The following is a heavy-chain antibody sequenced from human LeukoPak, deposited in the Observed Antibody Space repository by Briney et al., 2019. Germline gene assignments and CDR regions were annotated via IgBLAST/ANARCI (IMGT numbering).Heavy chain of an antibody. Sequence: SETLSLTCTVSGGSISSSSYYWGWIRQPPGKGLEWLGRIYYSGSTYYNPSLKSRVTISVDTSKNQFALKLSSVTAADTAVYYCASLGGYDPFFDYWGQGTLVTVSS. CDR2: IYYSGST. V-gene: IGHV4-39*01. CDR1: GGSISSSSYY. J-gene: IGHJ4*02. CDR3: ASLGGYDPFFDY. D-gene: IGHD5-12*01.